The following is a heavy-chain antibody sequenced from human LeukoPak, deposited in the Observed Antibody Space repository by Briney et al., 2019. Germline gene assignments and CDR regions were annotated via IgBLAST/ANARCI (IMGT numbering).Heavy chain of an antibody. CDR1: GGSISSGGYY. D-gene: IGHD2-2*01. CDR3: AREVYIVVVPAAIAPLDYYYYYMDV. CDR2: IYHSGST. Sequence: SETLSLTCTVSGGSISSGGYYWSWIRQPPGKGLEWIGYIYHSGSTYYNPSLKSRVSISVDTSKNQFSLKLSSVTAADTAVYYCAREVYIVVVPAAIAPLDYYYYYMDVWGKGTTVTVSS. V-gene: IGHV4-30-2*01. J-gene: IGHJ6*03.